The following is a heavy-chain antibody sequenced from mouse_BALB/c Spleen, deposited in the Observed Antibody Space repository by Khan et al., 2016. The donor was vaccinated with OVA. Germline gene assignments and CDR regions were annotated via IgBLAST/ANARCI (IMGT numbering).Heavy chain of an antibody. CDR2: IGYSGNT. CDR3: ARIYGGDFDY. J-gene: IGHJ2*01. CDR1: GYSITSDYA. V-gene: IGHV3-2*02. Sequence: EVQLQESGPGLVKPSQSLSLTCTVTGYSITSDYAWNWIRQFPGNKLEWMGHIGYSGNTNYNPSLKSQISITRDTSKNQFFLQLNSVTTEDTATYYCARIYGGDFDYWGQGTTLTVSS. D-gene: IGHD1-1*01.